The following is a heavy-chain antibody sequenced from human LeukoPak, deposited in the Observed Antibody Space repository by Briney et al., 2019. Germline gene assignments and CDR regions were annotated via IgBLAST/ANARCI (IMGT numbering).Heavy chain of an antibody. Sequence: GGSLRLSCAASGFSFSDYFMSWVRQAPGKGLEWISYITKSGSSMLYAESVKGRFTISRDNAQKSLFLQMDSLRAEDTAVYFCARERSGSYYTFDFWGQGTMVVVSS. CDR1: GFSFSDYF. V-gene: IGHV3-11*01. J-gene: IGHJ3*01. CDR2: ITKSGSSM. CDR3: ARERSGSYYTFDF. D-gene: IGHD1-26*01.